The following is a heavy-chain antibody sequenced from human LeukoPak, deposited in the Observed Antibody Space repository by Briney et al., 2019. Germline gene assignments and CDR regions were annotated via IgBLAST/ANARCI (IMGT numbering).Heavy chain of an antibody. CDR1: GDSISSGDYY. CDR2: ISSSGST. CDR3: ARGPYSYDSSGAFDI. Sequence: SETLSLTCTVSGDSISSGDYYWSWIRQPAGKGLEWIGRISSSGSTNYNPSLKSRVTISVDTPKNQFSLKLSSVTAADTAVYFCARGPYSYDSSGAFDIWGQGTMVTVSS. J-gene: IGHJ3*02. V-gene: IGHV4-61*02. D-gene: IGHD3-22*01.